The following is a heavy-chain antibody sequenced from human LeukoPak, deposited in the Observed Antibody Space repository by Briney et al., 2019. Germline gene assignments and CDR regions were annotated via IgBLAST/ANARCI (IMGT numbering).Heavy chain of an antibody. V-gene: IGHV1-18*04. D-gene: IGHD1-1*01. Sequence: ASVKVSCKASGYTFTDYYIHWVRQAPGQGLEWMGWISAYNGNTNYAQKLQGRVTMTTDTSTSTAYMELRSLRSDDTAVYYCARDPEVERRLWFDPWGQGTLVTVST. CDR2: ISAYNGNT. CDR1: GYTFTDYY. J-gene: IGHJ5*02. CDR3: ARDPEVERRLWFDP.